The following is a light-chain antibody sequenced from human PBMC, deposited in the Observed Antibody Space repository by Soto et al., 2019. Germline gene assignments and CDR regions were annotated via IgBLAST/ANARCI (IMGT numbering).Light chain of an antibody. CDR2: GAS. CDR3: QQYGGSPIT. Sequence: IVLTQSPGTLSLSPGERVTLSCRASQSVTTRLDWYQHKPGQAPTLLMSGASNRASGVPVRFSGSGSGTDFTLTITRLKPEDFALYYCQQYGGSPITFGLGTRLEIK. J-gene: IGKJ5*01. CDR1: QSVTTR. V-gene: IGKV3-20*01.